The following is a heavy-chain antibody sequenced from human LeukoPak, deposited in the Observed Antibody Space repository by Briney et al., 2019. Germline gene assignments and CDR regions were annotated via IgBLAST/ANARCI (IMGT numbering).Heavy chain of an antibody. D-gene: IGHD3-10*01. J-gene: IGHJ5*02. Sequence: GGSLRLSCAASGFSFSNHAMHWVRQAPGKRLEWVAVIWDDGNNKRYANSVNGRFTISRDNSENTLYLQMNGLTAEDTAMYYCARDSYQDYYGRFDPWGQGTLVIVSS. CDR1: GFSFSNHA. CDR3: ARDSYQDYYGRFDP. V-gene: IGHV3-33*01. CDR2: IWDDGNNK.